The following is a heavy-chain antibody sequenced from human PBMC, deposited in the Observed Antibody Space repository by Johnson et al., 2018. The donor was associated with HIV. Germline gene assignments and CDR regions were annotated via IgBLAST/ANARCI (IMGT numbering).Heavy chain of an antibody. CDR3: AKGRELGYCAGGVCSDSFDV. D-gene: IGHD2-8*02. J-gene: IGHJ3*01. CDR1: GFTFSRYA. Sequence: QVQLVESGGGLAKPAWSPRLSCAASGFTFSRYALHWVRQAPGKGLEWVAVISYDGSNTYYADSVKGRFTISRDNSKNTLYLQMNSLTAEDTAVYYCAKGRELGYCAGGVCSDSFDVWGQGTLVTVSS. V-gene: IGHV3-30*04. CDR2: ISYDGSNT.